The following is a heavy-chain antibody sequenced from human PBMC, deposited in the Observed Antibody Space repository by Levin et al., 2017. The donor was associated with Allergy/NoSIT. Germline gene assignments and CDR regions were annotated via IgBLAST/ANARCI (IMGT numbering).Heavy chain of an antibody. CDR2: INHSGRA. CDR3: ASMGGVTAIGRT. D-gene: IGHD2-21*02. CDR1: GGSFSDYY. Sequence: PSETLSLTCAVYGGSFSDYYWTWIRQPPGKGLEWIGEINHSGRANYNPSLKSRVTVSVDTSKNQFSLKLTSVTAADTAVYYCASMGGVTAIGRTWSQGTLVTVSS. V-gene: IGHV4-34*01. J-gene: IGHJ4*02.